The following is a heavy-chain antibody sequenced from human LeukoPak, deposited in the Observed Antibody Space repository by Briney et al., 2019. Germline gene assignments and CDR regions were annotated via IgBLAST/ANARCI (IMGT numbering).Heavy chain of an antibody. Sequence: AGSLRLSCEASQFTFSRFAMRWLRQAPGTGLEWGSTLSGSGTATYYADSVKGRFTTSRDNSKDILYLQMDKLRADDTAVYYCAKHLGSHSFLFYYMDVWGTGTSVIVSS. CDR3: AKHLGSHSFLFYYMDV. V-gene: IGHV3-23*01. CDR1: QFTFSRFA. D-gene: IGHD2-21*01. CDR2: LSGSGTAT. J-gene: IGHJ6*03.